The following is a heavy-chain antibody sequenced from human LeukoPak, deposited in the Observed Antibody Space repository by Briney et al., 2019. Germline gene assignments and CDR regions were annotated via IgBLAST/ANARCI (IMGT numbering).Heavy chain of an antibody. J-gene: IGHJ4*02. CDR2: IRSKAYGETA. CDR1: GFTFGDYA. CDR3: TTEGGTEYSSSWSDGGFDF. V-gene: IGHV3-49*03. Sequence: GGSLRLSCTASGFTFGDYAMSWIRQAPGKGLEWVGFIRSKAYGETADYAASVKGRFTISRDDSKAIAYLQMNSLKIEDTAVYYCTTEGGTEYSSSWSDGGFDFWGQGTLVTVSS. D-gene: IGHD6-13*01.